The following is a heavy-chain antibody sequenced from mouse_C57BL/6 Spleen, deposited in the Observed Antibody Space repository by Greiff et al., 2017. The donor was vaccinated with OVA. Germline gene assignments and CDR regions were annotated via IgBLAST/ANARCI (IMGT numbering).Heavy chain of an antibody. CDR2: IDPSDSYT. CDR1: GYTFTSYW. CDR3: AREGGGYFDV. J-gene: IGHJ1*03. Sequence: QVQLKQPGAELVKPGASVKLSCKASGYTFTSYWMQWVKQRPGQGLEWIGEIDPSDSYTNYNQKFKGKATLTVDTSSSTAYMQLSSLTSEDSAVYYCAREGGGYFDVWGTGTTVTVSS. V-gene: IGHV1-50*01.